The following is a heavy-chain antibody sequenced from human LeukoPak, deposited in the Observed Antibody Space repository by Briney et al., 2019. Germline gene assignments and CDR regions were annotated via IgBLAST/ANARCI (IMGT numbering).Heavy chain of an antibody. D-gene: IGHD1-26*01. CDR2: INPNNGAT. CDR3: TRESGSYHGNDY. Sequence: ASVKVSCTASGYTFTGYYMHWVRQAPGQGLEWMGRINPNNGATNYAQKFQGRVTITGDTSISTAYMELSSLRSDDTAVYYCTRESGSYHGNDYWGQGTLVTVSS. CDR1: GYTFTGYY. J-gene: IGHJ4*02. V-gene: IGHV1-2*06.